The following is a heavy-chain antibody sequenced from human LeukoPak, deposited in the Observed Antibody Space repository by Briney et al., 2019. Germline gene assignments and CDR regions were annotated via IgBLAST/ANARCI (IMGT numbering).Heavy chain of an antibody. CDR3: ARATRLLADY. CDR1: GGAITSHY. V-gene: IGHV4-59*11. D-gene: IGHD3-3*02. Sequence: SETLSLTCTVSGGAITSHYWTWIRQSPVKGLEWIGDISNSGSTSYNPSLKSRVTVSIDTSKNQFSLELYSVTAADTAVYYCARATRLLADYWGQGTLVTVSS. CDR2: ISNSGST. J-gene: IGHJ4*02.